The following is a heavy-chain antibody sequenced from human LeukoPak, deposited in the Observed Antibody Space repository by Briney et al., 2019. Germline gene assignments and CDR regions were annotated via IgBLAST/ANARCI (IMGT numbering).Heavy chain of an antibody. D-gene: IGHD3-22*01. Sequence: GGSLRLSCAASGFNFSTYAMSWVRQAPGKGLEWVSSISSSGDRTFYADSVKDRFTISRDNSENTLYLQMSRLRAEDTAVYYCAKDRPNYHESNGHYYRPNGDYWGQGTLVTVSS. CDR3: AKDRPNYHESNGHYYRPNGDY. CDR1: GFNFSTYA. J-gene: IGHJ4*02. CDR2: ISSSGDRT. V-gene: IGHV3-23*01.